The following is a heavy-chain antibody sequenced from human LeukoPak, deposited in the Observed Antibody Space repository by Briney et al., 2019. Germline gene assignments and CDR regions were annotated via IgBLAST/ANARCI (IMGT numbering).Heavy chain of an antibody. J-gene: IGHJ6*02. D-gene: IGHD6-13*01. CDR3: ARVKAAALPYFVHGMDV. Sequence: ASVKVSCKASGYTFTSYDINWVRQATGQGLEWVGWMNPNSGNTGYAQKFQGRVTMTRNTSISTAYMELSSLRSEDTAVYYCARVKAAALPYFVHGMDVWGQGTTVTVSS. CDR1: GYTFTSYD. CDR2: MNPNSGNT. V-gene: IGHV1-8*01.